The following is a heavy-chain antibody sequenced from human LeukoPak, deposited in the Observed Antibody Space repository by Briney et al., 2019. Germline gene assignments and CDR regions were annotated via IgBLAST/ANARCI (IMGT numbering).Heavy chain of an antibody. V-gene: IGHV3-23*01. D-gene: IGHD2-21*02. Sequence: GGSLRLSCAASGFTFSSYAMSWVRQAPGKGLEWVSAISDSGGSTYYADSVKGRFTISRDNSKNTLYLQMNSLRAEDTAVYYCAKKGAYCGGDCYWVDAFDIWGQGTMVTVSS. CDR3: AKKGAYCGGDCYWVDAFDI. J-gene: IGHJ3*02. CDR2: ISDSGGST. CDR1: GFTFSSYA.